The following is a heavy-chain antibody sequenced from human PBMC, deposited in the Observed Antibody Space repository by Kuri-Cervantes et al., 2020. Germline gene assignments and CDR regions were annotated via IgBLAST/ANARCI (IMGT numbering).Heavy chain of an antibody. Sequence: SGPTLVKPTQTLTLTCTFSGFSLSTSGVGVGWIRQPPGKALEWLALIYWDDDKRYSPSLKSRLTITKDTSKNQVVLTMTNMDPMDTATYYCAHKGEGDAYNYAFVYWGQGTLVTVSS. V-gene: IGHV2-5*02. CDR1: GFSLSTSGVG. CDR3: AHKGEGDAYNYAFVY. J-gene: IGHJ4*02. CDR2: IYWDDDK. D-gene: IGHD5-24*01.